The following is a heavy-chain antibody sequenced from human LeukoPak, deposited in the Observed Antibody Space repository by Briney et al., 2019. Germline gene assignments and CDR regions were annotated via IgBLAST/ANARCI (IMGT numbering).Heavy chain of an antibody. CDR2: ISGSGDTT. CDR3: AKEGRVAADTGDYLDY. Sequence: GGSLRLSCAASGFTFSSYAMSWVRQAPGKGLEGVSGISGSGDTTNYADFVRGRFTISRDNSKKTLYLQMNSLRADHTAVYYCAKEGRVAADTGDYLDYWGQGTLVTVSS. CDR1: GFTFSSYA. D-gene: IGHD6-13*01. V-gene: IGHV3-23*01. J-gene: IGHJ4*02.